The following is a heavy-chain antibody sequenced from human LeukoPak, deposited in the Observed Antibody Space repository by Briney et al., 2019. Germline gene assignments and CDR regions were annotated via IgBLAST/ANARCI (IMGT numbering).Heavy chain of an antibody. V-gene: IGHV1-2*02. CDR3: ARADFIDAGPFLIGP. D-gene: IGHD3-3*01. CDR2: INTKSGRT. Sequence: ASVKVSCKTSGYSFTDYYIHWVRQAPGQGLEWMGWINTKSGRTSSARKFQGRVTMTRDPSITTVYMDMAWLTSDDTAIYFCARADFIDAGPFLIGPWGQGTLVTVSS. J-gene: IGHJ5*02. CDR1: GYSFTDYY.